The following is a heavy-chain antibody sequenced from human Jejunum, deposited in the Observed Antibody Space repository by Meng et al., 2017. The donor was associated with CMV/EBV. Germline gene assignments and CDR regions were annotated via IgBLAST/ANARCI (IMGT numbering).Heavy chain of an antibody. CDR3: ARPLIVATAPGDWYFDL. D-gene: IGHD6-13*01. CDR2: INPNSCVT. J-gene: IGHJ2*01. CDR1: SPFTGYY. V-gene: IGHV1-2*06. Sequence: SPFTGYYMHWVRQAPGQGLEYMGRINPNSCVTNYAQKFQGRVTMTRDTSISTAYMELSRLTSDDTAVYYCARPLIVATAPGDWYFDLWGRGTLVTVSS.